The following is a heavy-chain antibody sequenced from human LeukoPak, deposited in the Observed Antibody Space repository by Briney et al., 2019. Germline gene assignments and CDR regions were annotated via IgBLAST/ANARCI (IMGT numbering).Heavy chain of an antibody. D-gene: IGHD1-1*01. J-gene: IGHJ4*02. CDR2: VSYSGST. V-gene: IGHV4-59*08. Sequence: PSETLSLTCTVSGGSIGSYYWSWIRQPPGKGLEWIGYVSYSGSTNYNPSLKSRVTISVDTSKNQFSLKLSSVTAPDTAVYYCVRHGTQEYVADYWGQGTLVTVSS. CDR3: VRHGTQEYVADY. CDR1: GGSIGSYY.